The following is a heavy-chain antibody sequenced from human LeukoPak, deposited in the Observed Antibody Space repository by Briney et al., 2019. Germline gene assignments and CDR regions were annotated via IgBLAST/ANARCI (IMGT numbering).Heavy chain of an antibody. V-gene: IGHV3-23*01. CDR3: ARTLVGATRPYYFDY. CDR2: ISDNGAVT. J-gene: IGHJ4*02. CDR1: GFSFSMYS. D-gene: IGHD1-26*01. Sequence: GGSLRLSCAASGFSFSMYSMSWIRQAPGKGLEWVSVISDNGAVTFYGDSVKGRFTISRDNSKNTLYLQMSSLRVEDTAVYYCARTLVGATRPYYFDYWGQGTLVTVSS.